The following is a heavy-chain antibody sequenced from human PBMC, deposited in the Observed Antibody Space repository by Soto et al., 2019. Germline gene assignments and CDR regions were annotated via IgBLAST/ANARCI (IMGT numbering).Heavy chain of an antibody. V-gene: IGHV4-61*01. CDR1: CGSVSSGSDY. CDR2: IYYSGST. J-gene: IGHJ4*02. Sequence: KPSETLSLTCTVSCGSVSSGSDYWSWIRQPPGKGLEWIGYIYYSGSTNYNPSLKSRVTISVDTSKNQFSLKLSSVTAADTAVYYCARDSGYYDSSGYYDSWGRGTLVTVSS. CDR3: ARDSGYYDSSGYYDS. D-gene: IGHD3-22*01.